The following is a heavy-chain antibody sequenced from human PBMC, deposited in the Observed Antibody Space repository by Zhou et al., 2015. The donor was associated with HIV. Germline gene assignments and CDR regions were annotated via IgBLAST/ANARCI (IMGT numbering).Heavy chain of an antibody. Sequence: VQLVESGGGLVQPGRSLRLSCAASGFTFDDYAMHWVRQAPGKGLEWVSGISWNSGSIGYADSVKGRFTISRDNAKNSLYLQMNSLRPEDTALYYCVKDRYSSGWGFFQHWGQGTLVTVSS. D-gene: IGHD6-19*01. CDR3: VKDRYSSGWGFFQH. V-gene: IGHV3-9*01. J-gene: IGHJ1*01. CDR2: ISWNSGSI. CDR1: GFTFDDYA.